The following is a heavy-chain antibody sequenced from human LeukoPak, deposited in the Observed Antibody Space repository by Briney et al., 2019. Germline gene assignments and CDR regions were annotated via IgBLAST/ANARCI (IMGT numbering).Heavy chain of an antibody. CDR3: ARDGATVTNDYWFDP. V-gene: IGHV4-59*01. CDR2: IHNSGNT. Sequence: SETLSLTCIVSGDSMRSDHWSWIRQPPGKGLEWIGYIHNSGNTKYNPSVKSRVTLLLDTSKKQFSLKLRSVTAADTAVYYCARDGATVTNDYWFDPWGQGTLVTVSS. CDR1: GDSMRSDH. J-gene: IGHJ5*02. D-gene: IGHD4-11*01.